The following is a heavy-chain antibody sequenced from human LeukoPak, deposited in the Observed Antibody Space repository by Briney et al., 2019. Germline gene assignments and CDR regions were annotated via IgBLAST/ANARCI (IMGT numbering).Heavy chain of an antibody. CDR3: VKDRNTAMVEGAFDI. V-gene: IGHV3-64D*06. Sequence: GGSLRLSCSASGFTFSSYAMHWVRQAPGKGLEYVSAISSNGGSTYYADSVKGRFTISRDNSKNTLCLQMSSLRAEDTAVYYCVKDRNTAMVEGAFDIWGQGTMVTVSS. D-gene: IGHD5-18*01. CDR2: ISSNGGST. J-gene: IGHJ3*02. CDR1: GFTFSSYA.